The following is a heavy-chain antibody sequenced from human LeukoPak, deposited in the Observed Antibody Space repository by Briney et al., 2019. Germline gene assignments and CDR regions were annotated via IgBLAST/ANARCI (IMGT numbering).Heavy chain of an antibody. CDR1: GFTSGTYW. CDR3: ARDRGSSGWYEFDY. Sequence: PGGSLRLSCAASGFTSGTYWMSWVRQAPGKGLEWVANIKQDGSEKYYVDSVRGRFAISRDNAKNSLYLQMNSLRAEYTAVYYCARDRGSSGWYEFDYWGQGTLVTVSS. CDR2: IKQDGSEK. D-gene: IGHD6-19*01. V-gene: IGHV3-7*01. J-gene: IGHJ4*02.